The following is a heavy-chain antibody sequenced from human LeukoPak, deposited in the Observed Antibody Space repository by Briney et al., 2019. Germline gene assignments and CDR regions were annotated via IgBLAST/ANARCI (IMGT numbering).Heavy chain of an antibody. CDR1: GFTFSNYA. Sequence: QPGGSLRLSCAASGFTFSNYAMYWVRQAPGKGLEWVAVISYDENNKYYTDSVKGRFTISGDNSKNTLYLQMDTLRAEDTAVYYCAKDWGSSGWYNYFDPWGQGTLVTVSS. CDR3: AKDWGSSGWYNYFDP. D-gene: IGHD6-19*01. V-gene: IGHV3-30-3*01. CDR2: ISYDENNK. J-gene: IGHJ5*02.